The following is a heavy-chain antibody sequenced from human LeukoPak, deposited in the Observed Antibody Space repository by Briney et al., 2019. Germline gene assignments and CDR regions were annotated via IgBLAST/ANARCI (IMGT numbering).Heavy chain of an antibody. CDR1: GFTFSRYS. V-gene: IGHV3-74*01. J-gene: IGHJ4*02. D-gene: IGHD3-16*01. CDR2: VNSDGSGT. Sequence: GGSLRLSCAASGFTFSRYSMHWVRQAPGKGLVWVSHVNSDGSGTDYADSVKGRFTISRDNARNTLYLQMNSLRVEDTAVYYCVCLGLGGLSLDWGQGTLVTVSS. CDR3: VCLGLGGLSLD.